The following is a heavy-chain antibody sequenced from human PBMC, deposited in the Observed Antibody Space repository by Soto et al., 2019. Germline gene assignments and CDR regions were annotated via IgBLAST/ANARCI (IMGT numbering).Heavy chain of an antibody. J-gene: IGHJ4*02. CDR2: IKRKTDGGTT. V-gene: IGHV3-15*07. CDR1: GFTFSNAW. D-gene: IGHD3-22*01. CDR3: TTVFYDSSGYPDC. Sequence: GGSLRLSCAASGFTFSNAWMNWVRQAPGKGLEWVGRIKRKTDGGTTDYAAPVKGRFTISRDDSKNTLYLQMNSLKIEDTAVYYCTTVFYDSSGYPDCWGQGTLVTVSS.